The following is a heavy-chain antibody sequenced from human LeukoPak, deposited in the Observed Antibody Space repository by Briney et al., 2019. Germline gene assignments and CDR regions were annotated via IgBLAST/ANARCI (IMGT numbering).Heavy chain of an antibody. CDR1: GGSISSYY. J-gene: IGHJ3*02. V-gene: IGHV4-4*07. CDR2: IYTSGST. D-gene: IGHD6-13*01. CDR3: ARTLSSSWYSGNAFDI. Sequence: SETLSLTCTVSGGSISSYYWSWIRQPAGKGLEWIGRIYTSGSTNYNPSLKSRVTMSVDTSKKQCSLKLSSVTAADTAVYYCARTLSSSWYSGNAFDIWGQGTMVTVSS.